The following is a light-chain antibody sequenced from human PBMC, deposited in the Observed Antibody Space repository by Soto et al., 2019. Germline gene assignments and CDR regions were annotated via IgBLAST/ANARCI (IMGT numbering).Light chain of an antibody. CDR3: QQYNSYSWT. CDR1: QSISSW. Sequence: IQMTQPPSPPSSSLGARVTITCRASQSISSWLAWYQQKPGKAPKLLIYDASNLESGVPSRFSGSGSGTEFTLTISSLQPDDFATYYCQQYNSYSWTFGQGTKVDI. CDR2: DAS. V-gene: IGKV1-5*01. J-gene: IGKJ1*01.